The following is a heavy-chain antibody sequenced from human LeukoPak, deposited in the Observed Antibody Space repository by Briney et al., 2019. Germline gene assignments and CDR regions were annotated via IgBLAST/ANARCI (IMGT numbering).Heavy chain of an antibody. Sequence: GGSLRLSCAASGLTFTSHEMNWVRQAPGRGLEWISYISSSGSTIYYAVSVKGRFTISRDNAKNSLYLQMNSLRAEDTAVYYCALLGGTATVVDCWGQGTLVTVSS. V-gene: IGHV3-48*03. J-gene: IGHJ4*02. CDR2: ISSSGSTI. D-gene: IGHD4-11*01. CDR3: ALLGGTATVVDC. CDR1: GLTFTSHE.